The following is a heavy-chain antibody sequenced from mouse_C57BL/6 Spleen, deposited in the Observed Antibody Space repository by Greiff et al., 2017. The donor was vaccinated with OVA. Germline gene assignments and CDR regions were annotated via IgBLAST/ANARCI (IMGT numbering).Heavy chain of an antibody. D-gene: IGHD2-1*01. Sequence: EVQLVESGGGLVKPGGSLKLSCAASGFTFSSYAMSWVRQTPEKRLEWVATISDGGSYTYYPDNVKGRFTISRDNAKNNLYLQMSHLKSEDTAMYYCARDGKPYWGQGTSVTVSS. J-gene: IGHJ4*01. CDR2: ISDGGSYT. CDR3: ARDGKPY. V-gene: IGHV5-4*01. CDR1: GFTFSSYA.